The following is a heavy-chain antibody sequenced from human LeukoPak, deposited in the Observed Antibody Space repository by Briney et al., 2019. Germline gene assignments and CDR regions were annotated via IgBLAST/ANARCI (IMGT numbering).Heavy chain of an antibody. Sequence: PSETLSLTCTVSGGSISSSSSYWGWIRQPPGKGLEWNGSNFYTGSAYYSPALKSRVTISVDTSKHQFSLKVTSVTAADTAVYYCARGGLQLANWFDPWGQGTLVTVSS. CDR3: ARGGLQLANWFDP. D-gene: IGHD1-1*01. CDR1: GGSISSSSSY. V-gene: IGHV4-39*07. CDR2: NFYTGSA. J-gene: IGHJ5*02.